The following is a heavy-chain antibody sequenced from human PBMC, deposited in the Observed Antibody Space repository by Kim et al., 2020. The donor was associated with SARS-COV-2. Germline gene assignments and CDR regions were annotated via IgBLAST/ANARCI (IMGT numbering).Heavy chain of an antibody. CDR1: GFTFSSYG. V-gene: IGHV3-30*18. CDR2: ISYDGSNK. J-gene: IGHJ6*02. Sequence: GGSLRLSCAASGFTFSSYGMHWVRQAPGKGLEWVAVISYDGSNKYYADSVKGRFTISRDNSKNTLYLQMNSLRAEDTAVYYCAKDQKYYDFWSGYFSGLDDPENYYYYGMDVWGQGTTVTVSS. CDR3: AKDQKYYDFWSGYFSGLDDPENYYYYGMDV. D-gene: IGHD3-3*01.